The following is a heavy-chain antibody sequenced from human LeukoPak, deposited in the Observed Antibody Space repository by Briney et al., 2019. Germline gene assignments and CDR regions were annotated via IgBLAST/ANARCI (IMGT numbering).Heavy chain of an antibody. CDR1: GFTLSSYG. CDR2: IRYDGSNK. D-gene: IGHD4-17*01. V-gene: IGHV3-30*02. J-gene: IGHJ4*02. CDR3: AIDRADYGDCRTLDY. Sequence: TGGSLRLSCAASGFTLSSYGMHWARQAPGKGLEWVAFIRYDGSNKYYADSVKGRFTISRDNSKNTLYLQMNSLRAEDTAVYYCAIDRADYGDCRTLDYWGQGTLVTVSS.